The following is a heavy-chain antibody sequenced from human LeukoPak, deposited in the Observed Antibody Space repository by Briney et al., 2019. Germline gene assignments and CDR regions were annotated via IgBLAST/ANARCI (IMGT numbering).Heavy chain of an antibody. V-gene: IGHV3-30*19. CDR3: ARTDTSGWSRPLDC. Sequence: GGSLRLSCVASRFSFSSYGMHWVRQAPGKGLEWVAVISSDGSNKYYAGSVEGRFTISRDNYNNTLLLQMNSLRAEDTAVYYCARTDTSGWSRPLDCWGQGTLVTVSS. CDR2: ISSDGSNK. CDR1: RFSFSSYG. D-gene: IGHD6-19*01. J-gene: IGHJ4*02.